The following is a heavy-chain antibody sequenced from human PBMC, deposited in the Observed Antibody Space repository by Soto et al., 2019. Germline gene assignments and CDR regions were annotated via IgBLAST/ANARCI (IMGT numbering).Heavy chain of an antibody. V-gene: IGHV4-39*02. CDR3: VRPAGITSMYHWFDP. CDR2: IYYNGRS. J-gene: IGHJ5*02. CDR1: GDSITSTYYY. D-gene: IGHD3-16*01. Sequence: PSETLCLTCTVSGDSITSTYYYWVWNGRRPGRGLEWVGSIYYNGRSSYNPSLKNRVTISVDTYKNNSPQLQTSVTAADTAVYYCVRPAGITSMYHWFDPWGRGTLVTVSS.